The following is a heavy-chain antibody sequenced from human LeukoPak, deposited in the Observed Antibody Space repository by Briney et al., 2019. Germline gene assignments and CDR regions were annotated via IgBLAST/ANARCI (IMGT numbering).Heavy chain of an antibody. J-gene: IGHJ4*02. Sequence: ASVKVSCKASGYTFTGYYMHWVRQAPGQGLEWMGRINPNSGGTNYAQKFQGRVTMTRDTSISTACMELSRLRSDDTAVYYCASYYDSSGYLSDYWGQGTLVTVSS. D-gene: IGHD3-22*01. V-gene: IGHV1-2*06. CDR3: ASYYDSSGYLSDY. CDR2: INPNSGGT. CDR1: GYTFTGYY.